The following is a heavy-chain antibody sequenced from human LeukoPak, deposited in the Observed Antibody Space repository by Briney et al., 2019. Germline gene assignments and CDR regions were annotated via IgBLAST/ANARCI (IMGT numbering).Heavy chain of an antibody. CDR1: GGSISSYDW. Sequence: TLSLTCTVSGGSISSYDWSWIRQPPGKALEWLARIDWDDDKYYSTSLKTRLTISKDTSKNQVVLTMTNMDPVDTATYYFARIGTGSHSYFDYWGQGSLVTVSS. CDR2: IDWDDDK. J-gene: IGHJ4*02. D-gene: IGHD1-1*01. CDR3: ARIGTGSHSYFDY. V-gene: IGHV2-70*11.